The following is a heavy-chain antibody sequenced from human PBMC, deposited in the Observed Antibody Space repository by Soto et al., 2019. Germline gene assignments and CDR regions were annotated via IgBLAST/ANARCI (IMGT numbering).Heavy chain of an antibody. CDR2: IYYSGST. CDR3: ARGGGIYYGSGSQNWFDS. Sequence: PSETLSLTCTVSGCSISSGAYHWTWILHHPGKGLEWIGYIYYSGSTYYNPSLKSRVTISVDTSKNQFSLKLSSVTAADTAVYYCARGGGIYYGSGSQNWFDSWGPATLVTVAS. V-gene: IGHV4-31*02. D-gene: IGHD3-10*01. J-gene: IGHJ5*01. CDR1: GCSISSGAYH.